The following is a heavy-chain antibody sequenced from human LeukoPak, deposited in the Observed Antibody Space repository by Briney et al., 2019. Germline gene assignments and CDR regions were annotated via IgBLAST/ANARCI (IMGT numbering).Heavy chain of an antibody. CDR3: AKEAGNDAFDI. CDR1: GFTFDDYA. CDR2: ISWNSGSI. Sequence: GGSLRLSCAASGFTFDDYAMRWVRQAPGKGLEWVSGISWNSGSIGYADSVKGRFTISRDNAKNSLYLQMNSLRAEDTALYYCAKEAGNDAFDIWGQGTMVTVSS. V-gene: IGHV3-9*01. J-gene: IGHJ3*02.